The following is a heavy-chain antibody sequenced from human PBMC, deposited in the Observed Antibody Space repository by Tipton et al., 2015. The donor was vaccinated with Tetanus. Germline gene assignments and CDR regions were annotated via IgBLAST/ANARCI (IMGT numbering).Heavy chain of an antibody. D-gene: IGHD6-6*01. CDR2: IYFQGSP. J-gene: IGHJ4*02. V-gene: IGHV4-39*02. Sequence: TLSLTCNVSGASISDKKYYWGWIRQAPGKGLEWIASIYFQGSPYYSPSLKSRLTIDVDTSQNLFSLTLTSVTAADTAVYYCARALKQLVRVGDYWGQGTLVTVSS. CDR3: ARALKQLVRVGDY. CDR1: GASISDKKYY.